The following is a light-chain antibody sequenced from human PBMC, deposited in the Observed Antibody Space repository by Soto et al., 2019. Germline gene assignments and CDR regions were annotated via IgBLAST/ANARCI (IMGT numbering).Light chain of an antibody. V-gene: IGLV2-14*01. J-gene: IGLJ1*01. CDR3: SSYAGSSTYV. Sequence: QSVLTQPASVSGSPGQSITISCTGTRSDVGLYNYVSWYQQHPGKAPKLMIYEVINRPSGVSNRFSGLKSGNTASLTISGLQAEDEADYYCSSYAGSSTYVFGTGTKVTVL. CDR2: EVI. CDR1: RSDVGLYNY.